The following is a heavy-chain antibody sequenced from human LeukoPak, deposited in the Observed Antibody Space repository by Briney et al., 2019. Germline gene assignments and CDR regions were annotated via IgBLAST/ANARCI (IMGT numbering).Heavy chain of an antibody. Sequence: PSETLSLTCTVSGYSISSGYYWGWIRQPPGKGLEWIGSIYHSGSTYYNPSLKSRVTISVDTSKNQFSLKLSSVTAADTAVYYCARYNLSEYYYDSSGYYYRAFDIWGQGTMVTVSS. V-gene: IGHV4-38-2*02. D-gene: IGHD3-22*01. J-gene: IGHJ3*02. CDR3: ARYNLSEYYYDSSGYYYRAFDI. CDR1: GYSISSGYY. CDR2: IYHSGST.